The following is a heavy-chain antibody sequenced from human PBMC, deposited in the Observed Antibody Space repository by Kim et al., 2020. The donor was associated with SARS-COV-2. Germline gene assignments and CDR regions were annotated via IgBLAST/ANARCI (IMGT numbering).Heavy chain of an antibody. CDR2: INPSGGST. J-gene: IGHJ4*02. D-gene: IGHD3-10*01. CDR3: ARAYGSGSYETNFDY. CDR1: GYTFMSYY. V-gene: IGHV1-46*01. Sequence: ASVKVSCKASGYTFMSYYMHWVRQAPGQGLEWMGIINPSGGSTSYAQKFQGRVTMTRDTSTSTVYMELSSLRSEDTAVYYCARAYGSGSYETNFDYWGREPWSPSPQ.